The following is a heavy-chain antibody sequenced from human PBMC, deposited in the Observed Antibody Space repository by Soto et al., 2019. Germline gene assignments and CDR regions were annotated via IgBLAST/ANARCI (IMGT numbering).Heavy chain of an antibody. D-gene: IGHD2-2*01. CDR3: ARDLRYCSSTSCPNWFDP. CDR2: ISTSSGYI. J-gene: IGHJ5*02. Sequence: GGSLRLSCAASGVTFSNYSMNWVRQAPGKGLEWVSSISTSSGYIYYADSLKGRFTISRDNAKSSLYLQMNSLRAEDTAVYYCARDLRYCSSTSCPNWFDPWGQGTLVTVSS. CDR1: GVTFSNYS. V-gene: IGHV3-21*01.